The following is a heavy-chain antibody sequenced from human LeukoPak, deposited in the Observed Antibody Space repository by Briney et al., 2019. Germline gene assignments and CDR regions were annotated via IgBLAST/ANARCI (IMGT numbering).Heavy chain of an antibody. CDR3: ARDQAVAGTFDY. CDR1: GGTFSSYS. CDR2: IIPIFGTA. J-gene: IGHJ4*02. D-gene: IGHD6-19*01. Sequence: SVKVSCKASGGTFSSYSISWVRQAPGQGLEWMGGIIPIFGTANYAQKFQGRVTITADESPSTAYMELSSLRSEDTAVYYCARDQAVAGTFDYWGQGTLVTVSS. V-gene: IGHV1-69*01.